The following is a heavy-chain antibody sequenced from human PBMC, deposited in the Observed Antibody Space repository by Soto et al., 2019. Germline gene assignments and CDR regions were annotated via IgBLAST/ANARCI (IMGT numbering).Heavy chain of an antibody. CDR2: IIPILGIA. D-gene: IGHD3-10*01. CDR1: GGTFSSYT. CDR3: AREVYYYGSGAFFDY. V-gene: IGHV1-69*08. Sequence: QVQLVQSGAEVKKPGSSVNVSCKASGGTFSSYTISWVRQAPGQGLEWMGRIIPILGIANYAQKFQGRVTITADKSTSTVYMELSSLRSEDTAVYYCAREVYYYGSGAFFDYWGQGALVTVSS. J-gene: IGHJ4*02.